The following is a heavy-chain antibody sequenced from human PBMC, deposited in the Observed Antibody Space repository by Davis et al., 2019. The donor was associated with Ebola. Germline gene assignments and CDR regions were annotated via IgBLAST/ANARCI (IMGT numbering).Heavy chain of an antibody. CDR2: ISGSGGST. CDR3: VRGGHVVVVTSFPGRYSLGS. V-gene: IGHV3-23*01. Sequence: PGGSLRLSCAASGFTFSSYAMSWVRQAPGKGLEWVSAISGSGGSTYYADSVKGRFTISRDNSKNTLYLQMNSLRHEDTSVYYCVRGGHVVVVTSFPGRYSLGSWGQGSLVTVSS. D-gene: IGHD2-21*02. J-gene: IGHJ5*01. CDR1: GFTFSSYA.